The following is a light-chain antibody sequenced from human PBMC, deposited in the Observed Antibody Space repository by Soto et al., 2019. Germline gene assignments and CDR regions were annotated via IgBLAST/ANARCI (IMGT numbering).Light chain of an antibody. J-gene: IGLJ1*01. CDR2: GDN. Sequence: QSVLTQPPSVSGAPGQRVAISCTGSSSNIGAEYDVHWYQQLPGTAPKRLIYGDNNRPSGVPDRFSGSKSGTSASLAITGPQPEDEADYYCSSYTGSSNPYVFGAGTKGTV. CDR1: SSNIGAEYD. V-gene: IGLV1-40*01. CDR3: SSYTGSSNPYV.